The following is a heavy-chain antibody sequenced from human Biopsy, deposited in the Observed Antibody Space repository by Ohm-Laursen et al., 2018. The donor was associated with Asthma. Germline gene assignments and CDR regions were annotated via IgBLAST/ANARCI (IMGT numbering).Heavy chain of an antibody. D-gene: IGHD2-21*02. Sequence: SPRLSCAASGFTFSSYSMNWVRQAPGKGLEWVSYISSSSSTIYYADSVKGRFTISRDNAKNSLYLQMNSLRDEDTAVYYCARDAGYCGGDCYSLLEYYYYYYGMDVWGQGTTVTVSS. CDR1: GFTFSSYS. J-gene: IGHJ6*02. CDR3: ARDAGYCGGDCYSLLEYYYYYYGMDV. CDR2: ISSSSSTI. V-gene: IGHV3-48*02.